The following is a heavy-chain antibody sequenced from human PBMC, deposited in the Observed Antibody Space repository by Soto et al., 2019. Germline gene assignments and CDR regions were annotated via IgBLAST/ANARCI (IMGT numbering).Heavy chain of an antibody. V-gene: IGHV1-69*12. J-gene: IGHJ6*02. Sequence: QVQLVQSGAEVKKPVSSVKVSCKASGGTFSSYAISWVRQAPGQGLEWMGGIIPIFGTANYAQKFQGRVTITADESTSTAYMELSSLRSEDTAVYYCAAGYCISTSCYHSYYYYYGMDVWGQGTTVTVSS. CDR1: GGTFSSYA. D-gene: IGHD2-2*01. CDR2: IIPIFGTA. CDR3: AAGYCISTSCYHSYYYYYGMDV.